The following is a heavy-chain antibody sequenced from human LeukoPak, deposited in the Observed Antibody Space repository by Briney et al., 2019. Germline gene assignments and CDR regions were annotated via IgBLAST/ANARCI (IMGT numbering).Heavy chain of an antibody. V-gene: IGHV1-69*05. CDR2: IIPIFGTA. CDR3: ARDGTMGSGDAFDI. Sequence: GASVKVSCKASGGTFSSYAISWVRQAPGQGLEWMGGIIPIFGTANYAQKFQGRVTITTDESTSTAYMELSSLRSEDTAVYYCARDGTMGSGDAFDIWGQGTMVTVSS. CDR1: GGTFSSYA. D-gene: IGHD3-10*01. J-gene: IGHJ3*02.